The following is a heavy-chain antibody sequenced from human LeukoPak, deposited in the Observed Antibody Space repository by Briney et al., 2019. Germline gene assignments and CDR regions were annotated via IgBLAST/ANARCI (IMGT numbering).Heavy chain of an antibody. V-gene: IGHV1-46*03. D-gene: IGHD2-2*02. CDR1: GYTFTSYY. CDR3: ARAGGGVVVPAAISRRPKENIVYYYYYMDV. CDR2: INPSGGST. J-gene: IGHJ6*03. Sequence: ASGKVSCKASGYTFTSYYIHWVRQAPGQGLEWRGIINPSGGSTSYAHKFHVRVTITRDTPTSTVYMELSSMRAEDTAMYYCARAGGGVVVPAAISRRPKENIVYYYYYMDVWGKGTTVTVSS.